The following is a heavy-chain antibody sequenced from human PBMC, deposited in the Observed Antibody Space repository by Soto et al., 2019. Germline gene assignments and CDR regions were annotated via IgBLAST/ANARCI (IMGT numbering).Heavy chain of an antibody. V-gene: IGHV3-23*01. Sequence: EVQLLESGGGLVQRGGSLRLSCAASGFPFSSYVMSWVRQAPGKGLEWVLGLSGGGSNTFYADSVKGRLTISRDNSKNTLLLQMNSLGAEDTAVYYCAKDSNKYSSSLRGRYFDYWGQGIGVTVSS. CDR1: GFPFSSYV. CDR3: AKDSNKYSSSLRGRYFDY. CDR2: LSGGGSNT. J-gene: IGHJ4*02. D-gene: IGHD6-6*01.